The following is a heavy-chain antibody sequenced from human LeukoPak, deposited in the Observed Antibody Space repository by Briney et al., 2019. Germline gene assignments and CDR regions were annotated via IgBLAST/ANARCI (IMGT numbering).Heavy chain of an antibody. J-gene: IGHJ5*02. CDR1: GYTFTNYG. Sequence: EASVKVSCKASGYTFTNYGISWVRQAPGQGLEWMGWMNPNSGNTGYAQKFQGRVTMTRNTSISTAYMELSSLRSEDTAVYYCARYPSLWFGEYNWFDPWGQGTLVTVSS. D-gene: IGHD3-10*01. V-gene: IGHV1-8*01. CDR2: MNPNSGNT. CDR3: ARYPSLWFGEYNWFDP.